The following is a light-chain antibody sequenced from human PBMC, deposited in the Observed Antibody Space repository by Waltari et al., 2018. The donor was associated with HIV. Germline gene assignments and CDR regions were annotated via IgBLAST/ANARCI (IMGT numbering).Light chain of an antibody. V-gene: IGLV1-47*01. Sequence: QSVLTQPPSASGTPGQTVTISCSGSTPTIETKWVYRYQQLPGTAPKLLIYRNYKRPSGVPERFSVSKSGASASLVISGLRSEDEADYYCEAWDSTLKETLFGGGTKLTVL. CDR2: RNY. CDR3: EAWDSTLKETL. J-gene: IGLJ3*02. CDR1: TPTIETKW.